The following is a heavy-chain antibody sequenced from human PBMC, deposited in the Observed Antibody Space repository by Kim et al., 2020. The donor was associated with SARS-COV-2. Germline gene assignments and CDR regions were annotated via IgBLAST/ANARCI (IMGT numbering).Heavy chain of an antibody. J-gene: IGHJ5*02. CDR1: GGSISSGSYY. D-gene: IGHD3-3*01. Sequence: SETLSLTCTVSGGSISSGSYYWSWIRQPAGKGLEWIGRIYTSGSTNYNPSLKSRVTISVDTSKNQFSLKLSPVTAADTAVYYCAREYVESGFDPWGQGTLVTVSS. V-gene: IGHV4-61*02. CDR2: IYTSGST. CDR3: AREYVESGFDP.